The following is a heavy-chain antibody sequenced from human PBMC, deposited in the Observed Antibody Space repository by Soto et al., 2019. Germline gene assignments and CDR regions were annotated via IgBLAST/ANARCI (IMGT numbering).Heavy chain of an antibody. J-gene: IGHJ5*02. CDR3: ARELPPDL. CDR1: GFTFSNYA. CDR2: ITNNGGST. V-gene: IGHV3-64D*06. D-gene: IGHD1-7*01. Sequence: GGSLRLSCSASGFTFSNYAIHWVRQAPGKGLEYVAAITNNGGSTYYADSMKGRFTISRDNSKSTVFLQMSSLRPEDTAIYYCARELPPDLWGQETLVTVSS.